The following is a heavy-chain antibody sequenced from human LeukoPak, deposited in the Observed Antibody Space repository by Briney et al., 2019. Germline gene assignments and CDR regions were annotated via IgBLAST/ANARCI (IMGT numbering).Heavy chain of an antibody. V-gene: IGHV4-61*02. CDR2: IYTSGST. CDR3: ARIYCGGDCRGYYYHYYMDV. D-gene: IGHD2-21*02. CDR1: GYSISSGFY. J-gene: IGHJ6*03. Sequence: SETLSLTCSVSGYSISSGFYWSWIRQPAGKGLEWIGRIYTSGSTKYNPSLKSRVTISVDTSKNQFSLKLSSVTTADTAVYYCARIYCGGDCRGYYYHYYMDVWGKGTTVTISS.